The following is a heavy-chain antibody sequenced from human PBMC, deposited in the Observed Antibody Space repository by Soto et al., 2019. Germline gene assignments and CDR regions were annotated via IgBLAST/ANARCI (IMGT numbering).Heavy chain of an antibody. CDR3: ARMFDNYVNGNWFDP. CDR1: DGSIGSDY. V-gene: IGHV4-59*01. J-gene: IGHJ5*02. CDR2: IDYRGNT. D-gene: IGHD3-10*02. Sequence: SETLSLTCSVSDGSIGSDYWSWIRQSPDRGLEWIGHIDYRGNTNYNPSLKSRVSMSVDTSRNRFSLKLAPVTTADTAVYYCARMFDNYVNGNWFDPWGQGTLVTVSS.